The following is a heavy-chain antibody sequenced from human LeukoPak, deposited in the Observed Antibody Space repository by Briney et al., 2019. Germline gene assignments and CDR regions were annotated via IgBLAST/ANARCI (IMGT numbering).Heavy chain of an antibody. CDR1: GFTVSSNY. D-gene: IGHD3-22*01. Sequence: PGGSLRLSCAASGFTVSSNYMSWVRQAPGKGLEWVAVIWYDGSNKYYADSVKGRFTISRDNSKNTLYLQMNSLRAEDTAVYYCARETYTYYYDSSGQTREGYYFDYWGQGTLVTVSS. J-gene: IGHJ4*02. CDR2: IWYDGSNK. V-gene: IGHV3-33*08. CDR3: ARETYTYYYDSSGQTREGYYFDY.